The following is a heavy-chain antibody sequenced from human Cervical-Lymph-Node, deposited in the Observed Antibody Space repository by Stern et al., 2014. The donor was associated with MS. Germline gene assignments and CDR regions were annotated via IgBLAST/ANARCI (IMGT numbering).Heavy chain of an antibody. Sequence: QMQLVQSGAEVKKPGASVKVSCKASGYTFTTYDINWVRQATGQGLEWLGWMNPNSGETGYAQRFQGRVNMTRDTSISTAYMELRSLTSDDTAVYYCAKNARNTGSMEPWGQGTLVTVSS. CDR2: MNPNSGET. D-gene: IGHD1-14*01. J-gene: IGHJ4*02. V-gene: IGHV1-8*01. CDR1: GYTFTTYD. CDR3: AKNARNTGSMEP.